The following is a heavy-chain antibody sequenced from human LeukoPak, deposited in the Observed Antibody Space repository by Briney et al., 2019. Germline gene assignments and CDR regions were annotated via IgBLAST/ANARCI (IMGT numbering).Heavy chain of an antibody. CDR2: IYNSGIT. V-gene: IGHV4-61*02. Sequence: SQTLSLTCTVSGASISSNSYFWSWIRQPAGKGLEWMGRIYNSGITNYNPSLQSPLTISLDTSKNQFSLNLTSVTAADTAVYYCARVSRFWSGPFIDFWGQGTLVTVSS. D-gene: IGHD3-3*01. J-gene: IGHJ4*02. CDR3: ARVSRFWSGPFIDF. CDR1: GASISSNSYF.